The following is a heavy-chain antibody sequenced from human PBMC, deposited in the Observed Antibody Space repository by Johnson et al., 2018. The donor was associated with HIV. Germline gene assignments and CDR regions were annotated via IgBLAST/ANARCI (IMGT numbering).Heavy chain of an antibody. Sequence: VQLVESGGGLVQPGGSLRLSCTVSGFTFSSYWMSWVHQAPGRGLEWVANIKQDGSEKYYVGSVKGRFTISRDNTKNSLYLQMNSLRVEDTAVYYCVRDLPYCSGGFCQTDGFDIWGQGTMVTASS. J-gene: IGHJ3*02. CDR2: IKQDGSEK. CDR3: VRDLPYCSGGFCQTDGFDI. CDR1: GFTFSSYW. D-gene: IGHD2-15*01. V-gene: IGHV3-7*05.